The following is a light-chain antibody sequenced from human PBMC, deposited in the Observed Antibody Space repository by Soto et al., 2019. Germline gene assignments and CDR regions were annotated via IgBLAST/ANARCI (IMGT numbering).Light chain of an antibody. J-gene: IGKJ1*01. CDR1: QTISSW. Sequence: DIQMTQSPSTLSGSVGDRVTITCRASQTISSWLAWYQQKPGKAPKLLIYKASSLESGVPSRFSGSGSGTEFTLTINSLQPDDFATYYCQQYHIYSGTFGQGTKVDI. V-gene: IGKV1-5*03. CDR3: QQYHIYSGT. CDR2: KAS.